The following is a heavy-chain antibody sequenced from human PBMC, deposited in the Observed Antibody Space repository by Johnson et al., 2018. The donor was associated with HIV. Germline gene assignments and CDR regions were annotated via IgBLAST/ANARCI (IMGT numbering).Heavy chain of an antibody. Sequence: QVQLVESGGGVVQPGRSLRLSCAASGFTFSSYAMHWVRQAPGKGLEWVAVISYDGSTNYYADVVKGRFTISRDNSKNTLYLQMNSLRAEDTAMYYCAKEKDYGAFDIWGQGTMVTVSS. CDR2: ISYDGSTN. D-gene: IGHD3-16*01. CDR1: GFTFSSYA. J-gene: IGHJ3*02. CDR3: AKEKDYGAFDI. V-gene: IGHV3-30*14.